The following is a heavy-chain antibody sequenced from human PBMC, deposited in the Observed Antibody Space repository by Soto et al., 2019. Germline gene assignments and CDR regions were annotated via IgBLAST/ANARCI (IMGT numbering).Heavy chain of an antibody. CDR3: ARSARFWSGYFQRGNYYYMDV. J-gene: IGHJ6*03. D-gene: IGHD3-3*01. CDR1: GYTFTSYA. Sequence: QVQLVQSGAEVKKPGASVKVSCKASGYTFTSYAMHWVRQAPGQRLEWMGWINAGNGNTKYSQKFQGRVTITRDTSASTAYMELSSLRSEDTAVYYCARSARFWSGYFQRGNYYYMDVWCKGPTVTVSS. CDR2: INAGNGNT. V-gene: IGHV1-3*01.